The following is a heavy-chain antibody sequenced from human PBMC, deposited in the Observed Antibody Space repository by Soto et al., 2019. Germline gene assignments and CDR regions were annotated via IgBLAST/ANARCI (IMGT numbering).Heavy chain of an antibody. D-gene: IGHD4-17*01. CDR3: ARDYGDYRGWFDP. V-gene: IGHV1-69*08. Sequence: QVQLVQSGAEVKKPGSSVKVSCKASGGTFSSYTISWVRQATGQGLEWMGRIIPILGIANYAQKFQGRVTITADKSTSTAYMELSSLRSEDTAVYYCARDYGDYRGWFDPWGQGTLVTVSS. J-gene: IGHJ5*02. CDR2: IIPILGIA. CDR1: GGTFSSYT.